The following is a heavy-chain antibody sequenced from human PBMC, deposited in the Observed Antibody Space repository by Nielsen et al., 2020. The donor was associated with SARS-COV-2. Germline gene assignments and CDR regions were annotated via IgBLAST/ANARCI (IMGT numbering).Heavy chain of an antibody. Sequence: SVKVSCKVSGGTFSSYAITWVRQAPGQGLEWMGGIIPTIGPANYGQKFQGRVTITADESTRTVHMELSSLRSEDTAVYYCARAPRFITIFGVATLDYYYMDVWGKGTTVVVSS. CDR2: IIPTIGPA. CDR1: GGTFSSYA. CDR3: ARAPRFITIFGVATLDYYYMDV. V-gene: IGHV1-69*13. D-gene: IGHD3-3*01. J-gene: IGHJ6*03.